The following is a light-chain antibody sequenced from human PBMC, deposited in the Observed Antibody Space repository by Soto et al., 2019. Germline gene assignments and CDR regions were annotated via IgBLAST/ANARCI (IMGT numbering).Light chain of an antibody. CDR3: QQYEKWPPSIT. CDR2: GAS. CDR1: QPLNNN. Sequence: EIVMTQSPATLSVSPGARAPLSCRAGQPLNNNVAWYQHKPGQAPSLLIYGASTRATGISARFSGSGSGTEFTLTISSLQSEEFAVSYCQQYEKWPPSITFGQGTRLEIK. J-gene: IGKJ5*01. V-gene: IGKV3-15*01.